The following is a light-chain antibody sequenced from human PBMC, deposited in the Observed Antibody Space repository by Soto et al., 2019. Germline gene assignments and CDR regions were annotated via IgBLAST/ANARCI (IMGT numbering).Light chain of an antibody. J-gene: IGLJ1*01. CDR3: SLDAGPNAYV. V-gene: IGLV2-23*01. CDR2: DGT. Sequence: ALIQAPSGCGSPGQSNTIACSGVGSYGVVSWYQQHPGKVPKLLLYDGTQRPSAVSDRFSRYKYANTASLTISGLQAEDEADYCWSLDAGPNAYVFGAGSKVNVL. CDR1: VGSYGV.